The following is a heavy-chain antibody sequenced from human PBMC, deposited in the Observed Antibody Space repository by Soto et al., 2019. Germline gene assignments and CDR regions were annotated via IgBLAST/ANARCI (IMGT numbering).Heavy chain of an antibody. CDR1: CGSIISSSYY. Sequence: SETLSLTCIFSCGSIISSSYYWGWIRQSPGKGLEWIGSIYYSGITHYNPSLKSRVTISLDTSKNQFSLKLSSVTAADTAVYFCARPARQDSVAGDYWGQGTQVTVSS. D-gene: IGHD6-19*01. J-gene: IGHJ4*02. V-gene: IGHV4-39*01. CDR3: ARPARQDSVAGDY. CDR2: IYYSGIT.